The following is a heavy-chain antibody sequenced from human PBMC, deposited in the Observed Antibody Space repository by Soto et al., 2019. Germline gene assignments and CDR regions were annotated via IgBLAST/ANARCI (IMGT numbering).Heavy chain of an antibody. CDR1: GGSVSSGSYY. CDR3: ARGGGLGYCSSTSCYQDNWFDP. CDR2: IYYSGST. D-gene: IGHD2-2*01. V-gene: IGHV4-61*01. J-gene: IGHJ5*02. Sequence: QVQLQESGPGLVKPSETLSLTCTVSGGSVSSGSYYWSWIRQPPGKGLEWIGYIYYSGSTNYNPSLKSRVTISVDTSKNQFSLKLSSVTAADTAVYYCARGGGLGYCSSTSCYQDNWFDPWGQGTLVTVSS.